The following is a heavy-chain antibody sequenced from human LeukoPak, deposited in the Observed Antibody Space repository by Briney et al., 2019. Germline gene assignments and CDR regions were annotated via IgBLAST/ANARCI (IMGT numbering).Heavy chain of an antibody. V-gene: IGHV3-64*01. Sequence: PGRSLRLSCVASGFTFSSYSMNWVRQAPGKGLEYVSAISSNGGSTYYANSVKGRFTISRDNSKNTLHLQMGSLRAEDMAVYYCARGGYWLGYYYYMDVWGKGTTVTVSS. D-gene: IGHD2-8*02. CDR2: ISSNGGST. CDR1: GFTFSSYS. J-gene: IGHJ6*03. CDR3: ARGGYWLGYYYYMDV.